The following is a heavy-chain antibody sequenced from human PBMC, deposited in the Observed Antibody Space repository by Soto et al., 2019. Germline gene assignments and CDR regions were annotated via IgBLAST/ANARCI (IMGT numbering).Heavy chain of an antibody. CDR3: ATALPYDFWSGYYLDY. V-gene: IGHV3-23*01. J-gene: IGHJ4*02. D-gene: IGHD3-3*01. CDR1: GFTFSSYA. Sequence: GGSLRLSCAASGFTFSSYAMSWVRQAPGKGLEWVSAISGSGGSTYYADSVKGRFTISRDNSKNTRYLQMNSLRAEDTAVYYCATALPYDFWSGYYLDYWGQGTLVTVSS. CDR2: ISGSGGST.